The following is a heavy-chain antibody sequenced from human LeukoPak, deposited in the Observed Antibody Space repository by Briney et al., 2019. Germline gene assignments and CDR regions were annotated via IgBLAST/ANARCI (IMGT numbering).Heavy chain of an antibody. V-gene: IGHV4-39*07. CDR2: IYYSGST. J-gene: IGHJ6*02. D-gene: IGHD3-22*01. Sequence: SETLSLTCTVSGGSISSSSYYWGWIRQPPGKGLEWIGSIYYSGSTYYNPSLKSRVTISVDTSKNQFSLKLSSVTAADTAVYYCARDGFPYYDSSGYYFHYYGMDVWGQGTTVTVSS. CDR1: GGSISSSSYY. CDR3: ARDGFPYYDSSGYYFHYYGMDV.